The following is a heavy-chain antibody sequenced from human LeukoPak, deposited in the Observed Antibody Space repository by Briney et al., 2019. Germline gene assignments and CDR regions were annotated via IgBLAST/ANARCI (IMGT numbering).Heavy chain of an antibody. CDR3: ARRSSGYDSFDY. V-gene: IGHV5-51*01. D-gene: IGHD5-12*01. CDR2: IYPGDSDT. Sequence: KGGESLKISCKGSGYSFTSYWIGWVRQMPGKGLEWMGIIYPGDSDTRYSPSFQGQVTISADKSITTAYLQWSSLRASDTAMYYYARRSSGYDSFDYWGQGTLVTVSS. CDR1: GYSFTSYW. J-gene: IGHJ4*02.